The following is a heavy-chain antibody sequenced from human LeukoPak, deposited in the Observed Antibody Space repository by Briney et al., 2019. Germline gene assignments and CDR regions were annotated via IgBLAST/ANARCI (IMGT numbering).Heavy chain of an antibody. Sequence: GGSLRLSCAASGFTFSSYSMNWVRQAPGKGLEWVSYISSSSSTIYYADSVKGRFTISRDNAKNSLYLQMNSLRVEDTAVYYCARGAMKTNYYHDYFDYWGQGTLVTVSS. V-gene: IGHV3-48*04. CDR2: ISSSSSTI. CDR3: ARGAMKTNYYHDYFDY. CDR1: GFTFSSYS. D-gene: IGHD1-26*01. J-gene: IGHJ4*02.